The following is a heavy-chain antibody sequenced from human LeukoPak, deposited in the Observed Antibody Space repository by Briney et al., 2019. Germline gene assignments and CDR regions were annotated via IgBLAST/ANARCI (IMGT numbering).Heavy chain of an antibody. V-gene: IGHV4-39*01. CDR1: GGSISSSSYY. Sequence: PSETLSLTCTVSGGSISSSSYYWGWIRPPPGKGLEWIGSIYYSGSTYYNPSLKSRVTMSVDTSKNQFSLKLSSVTAADTAVYYCASQVGYYDFWSGYSNSWGQGTMVTVSS. J-gene: IGHJ3*01. D-gene: IGHD3-3*01. CDR2: IYYSGST. CDR3: ASQVGYYDFWSGYSNS.